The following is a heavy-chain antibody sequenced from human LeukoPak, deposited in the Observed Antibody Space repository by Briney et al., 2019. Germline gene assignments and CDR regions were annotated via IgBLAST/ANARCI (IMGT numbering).Heavy chain of an antibody. V-gene: IGHV3-33*01. CDR2: IWYDGSNK. J-gene: IGHJ4*02. CDR1: GFTFSSYG. D-gene: IGHD3-22*01. Sequence: QPGGSLRLSCAASGFTFSSYGMHGVRQAPGKGREWVAVIWYDGSNKYYADSVKGRFTISRDNSKNTLYLQMNSLRAEDTAVYYCARDITMIVVVPGYWGQGTLVTVSS. CDR3: ARDITMIVVVPGY.